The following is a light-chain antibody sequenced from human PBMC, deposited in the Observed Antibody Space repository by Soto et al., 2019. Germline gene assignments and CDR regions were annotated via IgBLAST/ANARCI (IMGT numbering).Light chain of an antibody. CDR1: QSVSNNY. Sequence: EIVLTQSPGTLSLSPGERATLSCRASQSVSNNYLAWYQQKPGQAPRLLIYGASSRATGIPDRFSGSGSGTDFALTISRLEPEDFPVYHCQQYCGSPWTFGQRTKVEIK. CDR2: GAS. CDR3: QQYCGSPWT. V-gene: IGKV3-20*01. J-gene: IGKJ1*01.